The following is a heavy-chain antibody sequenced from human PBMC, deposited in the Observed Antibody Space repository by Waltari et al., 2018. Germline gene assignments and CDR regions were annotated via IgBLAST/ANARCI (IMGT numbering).Heavy chain of an antibody. CDR1: GSSFTSYW. CDR3: ARHGLRDCTNGVCSFQGMDV. CDR2: IYPGDSDT. D-gene: IGHD2-8*01. Sequence: EVQLVQSGAEVKKPGESLKISCKGSGSSFTSYWIGWVAQMPGKGLEWMGIIYPGDSDTRYSPSFQGQVTISADKSISTAYLQWSSLKASDTAMYYCARHGLRDCTNGVCSFQGMDVWGQGTTVTVSS. J-gene: IGHJ6*02. V-gene: IGHV5-51*01.